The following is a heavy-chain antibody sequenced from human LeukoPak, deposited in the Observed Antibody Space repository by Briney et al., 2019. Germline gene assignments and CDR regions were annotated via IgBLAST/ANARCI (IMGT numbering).Heavy chain of an antibody. CDR2: ISATGGST. Sequence: PGGSLRLSCAASGFTFNNYAMSWVRQAPRKGLEWVSGISATGGSTYYTDSTDSVKARFTISRDNSKITLYLQMNSLRAEDTAVYYCAKEENYYGGSGYPPFFDFWGQGTLVTVSS. J-gene: IGHJ4*02. V-gene: IGHV3-23*01. CDR1: GFTFNNYA. D-gene: IGHD3-22*01. CDR3: AKEENYYGGSGYPPFFDF.